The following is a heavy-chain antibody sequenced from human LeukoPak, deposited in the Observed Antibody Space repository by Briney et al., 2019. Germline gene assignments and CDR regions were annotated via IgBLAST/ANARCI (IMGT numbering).Heavy chain of an antibody. Sequence: GGSLRLSCAASGFTFSIHGMNWVRQTPGKGLGWVSYIINSGGTIYYADSVQGRFTISRDNDKNSLYLQMNSLRDEDTAVYYCSRVGRGLYSMDVWGQGTTVTVSS. V-gene: IGHV3-48*02. CDR3: SRVGRGLYSMDV. CDR1: GFTFSIHG. D-gene: IGHD3-10*01. J-gene: IGHJ6*02. CDR2: IINSGGTI.